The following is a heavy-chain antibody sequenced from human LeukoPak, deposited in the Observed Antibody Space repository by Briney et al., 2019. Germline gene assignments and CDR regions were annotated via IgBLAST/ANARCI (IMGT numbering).Heavy chain of an antibody. V-gene: IGHV4-34*01. J-gene: IGHJ4*02. D-gene: IGHD3-22*01. Sequence: PSETLSLTCAVYGGSFSGYYWSWIRQPPGKGLEWIGEINHSGSTNYNPSLKSRVTISVDTSKNQFSLKLSSVTAADTAVYYCARGGYDSSGFRFDYWGQGTLVTVSS. CDR1: GGSFSGYY. CDR3: ARGGYDSSGFRFDY. CDR2: INHSGST.